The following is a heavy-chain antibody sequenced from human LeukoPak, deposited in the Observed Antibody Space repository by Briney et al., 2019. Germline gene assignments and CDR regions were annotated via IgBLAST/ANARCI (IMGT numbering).Heavy chain of an antibody. D-gene: IGHD5-24*01. CDR2: IIPILGIA. J-gene: IGHJ4*02. CDR1: GGTFSSYA. CDR3: ASNVEITDLGCFDY. V-gene: IGHV1-69*04. Sequence: SVKVSCKASGGTFSSYAISWVRQAPGQGLEWMGRIIPILGIANYAQKFQGRVTITADKSTSTAYMELSSLRSEDTAVYYCASNVEITDLGCFDYWGQGTLVTVSS.